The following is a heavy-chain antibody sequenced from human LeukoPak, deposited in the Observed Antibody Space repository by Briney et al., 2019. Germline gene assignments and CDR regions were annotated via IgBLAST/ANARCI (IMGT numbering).Heavy chain of an antibody. CDR3: AAQSQYCSSTSCYPAPYYFDY. J-gene: IGHJ4*02. CDR2: INHSGST. D-gene: IGHD2-2*01. Sequence: PSETLSLTCTVSGGSISGYYWTWIRQPPGKGLEWIGEINHSGSTNYNPSLKSRVTISVDTSKNQFSLKLSSVTAADTAVYYCAAQSQYCSSTSCYPAPYYFDYWGQGTLVTVSS. CDR1: GGSISGYY. V-gene: IGHV4-34*01.